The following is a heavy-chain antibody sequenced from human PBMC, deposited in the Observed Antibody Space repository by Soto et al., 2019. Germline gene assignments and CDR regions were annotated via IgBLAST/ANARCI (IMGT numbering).Heavy chain of an antibody. CDR3: XXXXXXXXX. CDR2: ISGSGGST. Sequence: VRQAPGKGLEWVSAISGSGGSTYYADSVKGRFTISRDNSKNTLYLQMKSLRAEDTAGYYXXXXXXXXXXWGQGTLVTVSS. J-gene: IGHJ4*02. V-gene: IGHV3-23*01.